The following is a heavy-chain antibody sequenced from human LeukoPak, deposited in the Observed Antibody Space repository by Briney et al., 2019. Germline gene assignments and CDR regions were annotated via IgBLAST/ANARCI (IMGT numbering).Heavy chain of an antibody. Sequence: GGSLRLSCAASGFIFNTYSMNWVRQAPGNGLEWVSSISSSSGSYTYYADSVKGRFTISRDNARNSLYLQMHSLRAEDTAVYYCAKRLGNIDYWGQGTLVTVSS. D-gene: IGHD6-19*01. V-gene: IGHV3-21*01. J-gene: IGHJ4*02. CDR3: AKRLGNIDY. CDR1: GFIFNTYS. CDR2: ISSSSGSYT.